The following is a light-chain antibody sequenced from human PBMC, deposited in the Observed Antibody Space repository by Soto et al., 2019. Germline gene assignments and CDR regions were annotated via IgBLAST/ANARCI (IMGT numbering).Light chain of an antibody. Sequence: EIVMTQSPATLSVSPGERVTLSCRASQFISNSLAWYQQRPGQPPRLLIYGASTRAAGISARFSGSGSGTEFTLTISSPQSEDFAVYYCQQSSNWPRTFGQGTKVDIK. CDR2: GAS. CDR1: QFISNS. CDR3: QQSSNWPRT. J-gene: IGKJ1*01. V-gene: IGKV3-15*01.